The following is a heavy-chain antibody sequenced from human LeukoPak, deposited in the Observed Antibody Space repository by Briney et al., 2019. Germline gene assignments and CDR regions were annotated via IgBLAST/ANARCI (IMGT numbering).Heavy chain of an antibody. CDR3: AKEHGDYEFDY. Sequence: GGSLRLSCAASGFTFDDYAMHWVRQAPGKGLEWVSGISWNSGSIGYADSVEGRFTISRDNAKNSLYLQMNSLRAEDTALYYCAKEHGDYEFDYWGQGTLVTVSS. D-gene: IGHD4-17*01. V-gene: IGHV3-9*01. J-gene: IGHJ4*02. CDR2: ISWNSGSI. CDR1: GFTFDDYA.